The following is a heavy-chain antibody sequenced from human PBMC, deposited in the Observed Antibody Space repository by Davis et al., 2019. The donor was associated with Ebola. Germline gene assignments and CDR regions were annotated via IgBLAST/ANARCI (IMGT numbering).Heavy chain of an antibody. D-gene: IGHD1-26*01. CDR2: VRQDETEK. J-gene: IGHJ6*02. V-gene: IGHV3-7*01. CDR1: GFTSSYYW. Sequence: GESLKISCAASGFTSSYYWMSWVRQAPGKGLEWVANVRQDETEKHYVDSVKGRFTISRDNTKNSIYLQMNSLTVEDTAVYYCATLPGGRGVDVWGPGTTVTVSS. CDR3: ATLPGGRGVDV.